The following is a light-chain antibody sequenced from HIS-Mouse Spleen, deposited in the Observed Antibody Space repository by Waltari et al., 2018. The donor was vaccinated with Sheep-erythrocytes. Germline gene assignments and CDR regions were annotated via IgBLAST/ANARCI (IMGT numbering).Light chain of an antibody. Sequence: SYVLTQPPSVSVAPGQTARITCGGNNIGSKSVHWYQQKPGQAPVLVVYDDSDRPSGFPERFSGSNTGNPATLTISRVEAGDEADYYCQVWDSSSDPVVFGGGTKLTVL. CDR1: NIGSKS. CDR3: QVWDSSSDPVV. J-gene: IGLJ2*01. V-gene: IGLV3-21*02. CDR2: DDS.